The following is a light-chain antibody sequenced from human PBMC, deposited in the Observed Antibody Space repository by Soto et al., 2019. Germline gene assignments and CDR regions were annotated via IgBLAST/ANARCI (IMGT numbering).Light chain of an antibody. Sequence: QSALTQPSSMSGSPGQSITISCTGTSSDIGAYEHVSWYQQRPGRAPKVLFYDVRIRPSEVSNRFSGSKSGDTASLTISGLQAEDEAVYYCASKTTSSTVLFGGGTKVTVL. CDR3: ASKTTSSTVL. J-gene: IGLJ2*01. CDR1: SSDIGAYEH. CDR2: DVR. V-gene: IGLV2-14*03.